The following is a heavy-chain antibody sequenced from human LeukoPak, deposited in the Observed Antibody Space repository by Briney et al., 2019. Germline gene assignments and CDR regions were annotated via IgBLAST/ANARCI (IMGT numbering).Heavy chain of an antibody. CDR1: GFTFDDYA. CDR2: ISWNSGSI. J-gene: IGHJ4*02. Sequence: QPGGSLRLSCAASGFTFDDYAMHWVRQAPGKGLEWVSGISWNSGSIGYADSVKGRFTISRDNAKNSLYLQMNSLRAEVTALYYCAVAGGGDWGQGTLVTVSS. V-gene: IGHV3-9*01. CDR3: AVAGGGD. D-gene: IGHD6-19*01.